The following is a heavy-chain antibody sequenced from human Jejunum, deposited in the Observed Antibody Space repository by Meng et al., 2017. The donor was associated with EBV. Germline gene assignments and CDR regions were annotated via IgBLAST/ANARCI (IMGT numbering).Heavy chain of an antibody. CDR3: TRAGYYRFDY. V-gene: IGHV3-74*01. CDR2: INPDGRTI. Sequence: EVQLGGSGGGLVQPGGSLRLSCAASGFTLSDHWIHWVRQAPGEGLMWVSRINPDGRTINYGDSVKGRLTISRDNAKNTVYLQMNSLRAEDTAVYYCTRAGYYRFDYWGQGALVTVSS. J-gene: IGHJ4*02. D-gene: IGHD1-26*01. CDR1: GFTLSDHW.